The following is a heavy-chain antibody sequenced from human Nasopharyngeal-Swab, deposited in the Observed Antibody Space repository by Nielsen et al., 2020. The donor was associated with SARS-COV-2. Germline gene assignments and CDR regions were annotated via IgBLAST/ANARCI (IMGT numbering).Heavy chain of an antibody. V-gene: IGHV1-3*04. J-gene: IGHJ4*02. D-gene: IGHD6-13*01. CDR3: TRGKDLSAAGVRPLFDS. Sequence: ASVKVSCKAYGYTFISYGISWVRQAPGQRLEWMAYINTGDGGTAYSQKFQGRVTITSDTSATTAYMELSSLRSEDTAVYYCTRGKDLSAAGVRPLFDSWGQGTLVTVSS. CDR2: INTGDGGT. CDR1: GYTFISYG.